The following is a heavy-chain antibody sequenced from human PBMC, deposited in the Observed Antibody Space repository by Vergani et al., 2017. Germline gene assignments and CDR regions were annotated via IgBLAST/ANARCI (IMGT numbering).Heavy chain of an antibody. Sequence: EVQLVESGGGLVQPGGSLRLSCAASGFTFRNYAMTWVRQAPGKGLEWVSNINTDGSTTTYADSVKGRFTVSRDNAKNTLFLQMSSLRVEDTAVYYCARDLDYSDRSGHHYDAFDIWGQGTLVTVSS. CDR2: INTDGSTT. CDR3: ARDLDYSDRSGHHYDAFDI. J-gene: IGHJ3*02. D-gene: IGHD3-22*01. V-gene: IGHV3-74*01. CDR1: GFTFRNYA.